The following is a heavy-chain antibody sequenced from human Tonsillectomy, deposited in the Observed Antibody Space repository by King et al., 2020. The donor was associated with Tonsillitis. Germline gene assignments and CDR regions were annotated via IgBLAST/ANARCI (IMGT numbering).Heavy chain of an antibody. CDR2: IYYTGST. Sequence: QLQESGPGLVKPSETLSLSCSVSGDSITGGNHYWGWIRQPPGQGLEWIASIYYTGSTYYSPSVKSRVTMSVDTSKNRFSLKVNSVTAADTAVYYCARHPVWWSDRRSVWFDPWGQGTLVTVSS. J-gene: IGHJ5*02. D-gene: IGHD2-21*01. CDR3: ARHPVWWSDRRSVWFDP. CDR1: GDSITGGNHY. V-gene: IGHV4-39*07.